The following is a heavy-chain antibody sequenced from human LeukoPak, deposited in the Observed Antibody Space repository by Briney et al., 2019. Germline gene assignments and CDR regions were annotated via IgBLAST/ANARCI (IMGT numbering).Heavy chain of an antibody. CDR3: ARSLRVRGVPDYMDV. V-gene: IGHV3-53*01. CDR2: IHKNAIT. J-gene: IGHJ6*03. CDR1: GFTVSSNY. Sequence: PGGSLRLSCAASGFTVSSNYMTWVRQAPGKGLQWVSDIHKNAITYYADTVKGRFTISRDNSKNMVYLQMNSLRAEDTAVYYCARSLRVRGVPDYMDVWGKGTTVTISS. D-gene: IGHD3-10*01.